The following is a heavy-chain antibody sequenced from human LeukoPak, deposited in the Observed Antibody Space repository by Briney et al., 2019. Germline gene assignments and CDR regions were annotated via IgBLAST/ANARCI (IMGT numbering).Heavy chain of an antibody. J-gene: IGHJ6*03. Sequence: GGSLRLSCAASGFTFNKAWMSWVRQAPGKGLEWVGRIKSKTDDGTTDYAAPVKGRFTISRDDLKETLYLQMNSLKTEDTAVYYCTTGYSNYLRYYYYFYMDVWGKGTTVTVSS. CDR3: TTGYSNYLRYYYYFYMDV. V-gene: IGHV3-15*01. CDR2: IKSKTDDGTT. CDR1: GFTFNKAW. D-gene: IGHD4-11*01.